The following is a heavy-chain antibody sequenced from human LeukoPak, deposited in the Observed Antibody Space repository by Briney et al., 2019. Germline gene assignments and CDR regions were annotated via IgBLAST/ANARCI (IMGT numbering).Heavy chain of an antibody. CDR2: ISSSSSYI. CDR1: GFTFNSYS. CDR3: ASSPRGYYGMDV. V-gene: IGHV3-21*01. D-gene: IGHD3-10*01. Sequence: GGSLRLSCAASGFTFNSYSMNWVRQAPGKGLEWVSPISSSSSYIYYADSMKGRFTISRDNAKNSLYLQMNSLRAEDTAVYYCASSPRGYYGMDVWGQGTTVTVSS. J-gene: IGHJ6*02.